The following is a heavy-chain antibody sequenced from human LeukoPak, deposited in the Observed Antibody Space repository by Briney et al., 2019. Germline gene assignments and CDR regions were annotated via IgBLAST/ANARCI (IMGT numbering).Heavy chain of an antibody. Sequence: ASVKVSCKASGYTFTGYYMHWVRQAPGQELEWMGWINPKSGGTNYAQSFQDRVTMTRDTSISTAYMELSRLRSDDTAVYYCASIAVAVLGDYWGQGTLVTVSS. CDR1: GYTFTGYY. CDR2: INPKSGGT. V-gene: IGHV1-2*02. D-gene: IGHD6-19*01. J-gene: IGHJ4*02. CDR3: ASIAVAVLGDY.